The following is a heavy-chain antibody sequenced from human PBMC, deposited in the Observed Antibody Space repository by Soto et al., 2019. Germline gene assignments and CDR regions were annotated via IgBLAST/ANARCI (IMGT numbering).Heavy chain of an antibody. CDR1: GFIVSTSY. J-gene: IGHJ3*02. Sequence: HPGGSLRLSCAGSGFIVSTSYMSWVRQAPGKGLESVSAISNNGGNTYYADSVKGRFTISRDNSKNTLYLQMSSLRDEDTAVYYCVKGVSDFRDDTFDIWGQGTMVTVSS. D-gene: IGHD3-3*01. CDR2: ISNNGGNT. V-gene: IGHV3-64D*06. CDR3: VKGVSDFRDDTFDI.